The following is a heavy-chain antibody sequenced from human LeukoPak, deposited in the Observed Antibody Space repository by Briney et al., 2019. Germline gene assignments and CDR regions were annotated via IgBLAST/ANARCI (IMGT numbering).Heavy chain of an antibody. Sequence: HPGGSLRLSCAPSGFTFSSYWMHWLRQAPGKGLVWVSRINIDGSSTSYADSVKCRFAISRDNAKNTLYLQMNSLRAEDTAVYYCARGGDSGSYCNYWGQGTLVTVSS. CDR3: ARGGDSGSYCNY. J-gene: IGHJ4*02. V-gene: IGHV3-74*01. CDR1: GFTFSSYW. CDR2: INIDGSST. D-gene: IGHD3-10*01.